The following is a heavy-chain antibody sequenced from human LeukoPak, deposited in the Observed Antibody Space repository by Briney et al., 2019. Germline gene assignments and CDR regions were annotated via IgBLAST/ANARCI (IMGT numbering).Heavy chain of an antibody. Sequence: GASVKVSCKASGYTFTGYYMHWVRQAPGQGLEWMGWINPNSGGTNYAQKFQGRVTMTRDTSTSTVYMELSSLRSEDTAVYYCARNGPYYGDYVYYWGQGTLVTVSS. CDR1: GYTFTGYY. CDR2: INPNSGGT. V-gene: IGHV1-2*02. D-gene: IGHD4-17*01. CDR3: ARNGPYYGDYVYY. J-gene: IGHJ4*02.